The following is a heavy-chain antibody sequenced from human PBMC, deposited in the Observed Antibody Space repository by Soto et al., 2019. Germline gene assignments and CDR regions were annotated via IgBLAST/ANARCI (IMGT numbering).Heavy chain of an antibody. CDR3: ARLVYDSSGYRPG. V-gene: IGHV4-39*01. CDR1: GGSISSSSYY. J-gene: IGHJ4*02. Sequence: SQTRSLTCTVAGGSISSSSYYWDRIRQPPGKGLEWIGSIYYSGSTYYNPSLKSRVTISVDTSKNQFSLKLSSVTAADTAVYYCARLVYDSSGYRPGWGQGTLVTVSS. CDR2: IYYSGST. D-gene: IGHD3-22*01.